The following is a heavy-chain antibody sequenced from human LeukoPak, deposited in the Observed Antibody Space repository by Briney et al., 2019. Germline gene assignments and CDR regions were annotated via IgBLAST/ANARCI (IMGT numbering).Heavy chain of an antibody. Sequence: PGGSLRLSCAASGFTFSSYWMHWVRQVPGQGLVWVSHIDGDGRITNYGDSVKGRFTISRDNAKNILYLQMNSLRAEDTAVYYCAKDLRPDGVNDLDHWGQGTLVTVSS. CDR3: AKDLRPDGVNDLDH. CDR2: IDGDGRIT. CDR1: GFTFSSYW. J-gene: IGHJ4*02. V-gene: IGHV3-74*01. D-gene: IGHD5/OR15-5a*01.